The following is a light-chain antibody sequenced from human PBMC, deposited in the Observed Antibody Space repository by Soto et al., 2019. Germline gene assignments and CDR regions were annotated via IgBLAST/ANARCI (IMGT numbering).Light chain of an antibody. CDR2: DDS. CDR1: NIGSRS. CDR3: QVWDSSSDQYV. J-gene: IGLJ1*01. V-gene: IGLV3-21*02. Sequence: SYVLTQPPSVSVAPGQTARITCGGNNIGSRSVHWYLQEPGQAPVLVVYDDSARPSAIPERFSGSNSGDTATLTISRAEAGDEADYYCQVWDSSSDQYVFGPGTKVTVL.